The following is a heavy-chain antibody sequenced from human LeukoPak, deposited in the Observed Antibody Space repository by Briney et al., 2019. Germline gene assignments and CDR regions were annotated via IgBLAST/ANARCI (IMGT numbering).Heavy chain of an antibody. Sequence: GASVTVSCKASGGTFTSYAISWVRQAPGQGLEWMGGIIPIFGTANYAQKFQGRVTITADESTSTAYMELSSLRSEDTAVYYCARDLSSSWCGGRMDVWGKGTTVTVSS. CDR3: ARDLSSSWCGGRMDV. CDR1: GGTFTSYA. CDR2: IIPIFGTA. D-gene: IGHD6-13*01. V-gene: IGHV1-69*01. J-gene: IGHJ6*04.